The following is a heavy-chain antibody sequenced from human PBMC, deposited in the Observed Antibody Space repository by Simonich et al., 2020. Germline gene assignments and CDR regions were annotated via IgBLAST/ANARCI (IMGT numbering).Heavy chain of an antibody. CDR1: GGSFSGYY. V-gene: IGHV4-34*01. CDR3: ARGLRVAAAGTAFQH. D-gene: IGHD6-13*01. J-gene: IGHJ1*01. CDR2: INHSESP. Sequence: QVQLQQWGAGLLKPSETLSLTCAVYGGSFSGYYWSWIRQPPGKGLAWSGEINHSESPHYNPSLKSRVTISVDTSKNQFSLKLSSVTAADTAVYYCARGLRVAAAGTAFQHWGQGTLVTVSS.